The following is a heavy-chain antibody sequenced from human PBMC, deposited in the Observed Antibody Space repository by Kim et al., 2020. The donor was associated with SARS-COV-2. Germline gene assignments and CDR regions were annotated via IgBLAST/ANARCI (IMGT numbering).Heavy chain of an antibody. J-gene: IGHJ2*01. CDR3: AREPLWFGELLPWYFDL. D-gene: IGHD3-10*01. V-gene: IGHV3-11*04. Sequence: VKGRFTISRDNAKNSLYLQMTSLRAEDTAVYYCAREPLWFGELLPWYFDLWGRGTLVTVSS.